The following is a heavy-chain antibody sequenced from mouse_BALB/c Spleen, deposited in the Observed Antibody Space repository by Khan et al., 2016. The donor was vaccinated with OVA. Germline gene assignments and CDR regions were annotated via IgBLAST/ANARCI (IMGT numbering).Heavy chain of an antibody. CDR1: GFSITSDYA. V-gene: IGHV3-2*02. J-gene: IGHJ3*01. CDR2: ITYSGST. CDR3: VRGRSY. Sequence: EVQLQESGPGLVKPSQSLSLTCTVTGFSITSDYAWNWIRQFPGDVLDWMGYITYSGSTSYHPSLKSRISITRDTSKHQFFLQLNSVTTEDTATYYCVRGRSYWGQGTLVTVSA.